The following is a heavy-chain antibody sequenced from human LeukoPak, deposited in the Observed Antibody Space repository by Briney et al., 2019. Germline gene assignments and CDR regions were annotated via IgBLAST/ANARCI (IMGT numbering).Heavy chain of an antibody. CDR2: IRGSGGGT. Sequence: GGSLRLSCAASGFTFSNYAMTWVRLAPGKGLEWVSSIRGSGGGTSYADSVKGRFTMYRDNSRDTLYLQMNNLRTEDTAVYYCGRDPNGDYIGAFDFWGQGTLVTVSS. CDR1: GFTFSNYA. V-gene: IGHV3-23*01. J-gene: IGHJ3*01. D-gene: IGHD4-17*01. CDR3: GRDPNGDYIGAFDF.